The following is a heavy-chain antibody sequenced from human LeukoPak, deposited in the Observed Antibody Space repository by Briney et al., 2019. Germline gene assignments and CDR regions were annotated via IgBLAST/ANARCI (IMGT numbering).Heavy chain of an antibody. CDR3: AREGRGYRGLDC. CDR1: GFTFSDYY. V-gene: IGHV3-11*01. J-gene: IGHJ4*02. Sequence: GGSLRLSCAVSGFTFSDYYMSWIRQAPGKGLGCISYISGSGTTIYYADSVRGRFTISRDNAKNSLSLQMNSLRAEDTAVYYCAREGRGYRGLDCWGQGSLVTVSS. D-gene: IGHD3-22*01. CDR2: ISGSGTTI.